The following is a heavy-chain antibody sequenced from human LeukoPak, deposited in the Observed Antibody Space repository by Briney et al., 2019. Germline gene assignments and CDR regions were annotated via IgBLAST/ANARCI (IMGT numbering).Heavy chain of an antibody. CDR2: IWYDGSNK. CDR3: ATAVAGSY. V-gene: IGHV3-33*01. D-gene: IGHD6-19*01. CDR1: GFTFSSYG. J-gene: IGHJ4*02. Sequence: GRSLRLSCAASGFTFSSYGMHWVRQAPGKGLEWVALIWYDGSNKYYADSVKGRFTISRDNSKNTLYLQMNSLRAEDTAVYYCATAVAGSYWGQGTLVTVSS.